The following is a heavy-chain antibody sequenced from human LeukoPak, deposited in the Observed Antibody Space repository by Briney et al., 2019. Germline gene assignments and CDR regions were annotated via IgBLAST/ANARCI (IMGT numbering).Heavy chain of an antibody. CDR1: GGSISSSSYY. V-gene: IGHV4-39*01. D-gene: IGHD6-13*01. CDR3: ARHARSNSWYRWVWFDP. J-gene: IGHJ5*02. CDR2: IYYSGST. Sequence: SETLSLTCTVSGGSISSSSYYWGWVRQPPGKGLEWIGSIYYSGSTYYNPSLKSRVTISVDTSKNQFSLKLSSVTAADTAVYYCARHARSNSWYRWVWFDPWGQGTLVTVSS.